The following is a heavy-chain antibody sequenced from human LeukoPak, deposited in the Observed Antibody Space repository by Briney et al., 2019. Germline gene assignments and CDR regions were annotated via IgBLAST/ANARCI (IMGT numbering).Heavy chain of an antibody. J-gene: IGHJ4*02. Sequence: GGSLRLSCAASGFTFSSYSMNWVRQAPGKGLEWVSSISSSSSYIYYADSVMGRFTISRDNAKNSLYLQMNSLRAEDTAVYYCAREGPEVLWLDYWGQGTLVTVSS. CDR2: ISSSSSYI. CDR3: AREGPEVLWLDY. V-gene: IGHV3-21*04. D-gene: IGHD3-10*01. CDR1: GFTFSSYS.